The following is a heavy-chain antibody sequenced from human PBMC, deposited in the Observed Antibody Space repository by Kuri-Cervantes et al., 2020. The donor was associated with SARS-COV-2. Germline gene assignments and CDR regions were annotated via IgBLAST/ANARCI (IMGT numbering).Heavy chain of an antibody. CDR1: GGSISSYY. CDR3: ARTLVVPAAMLGYYYYYMDV. D-gene: IGHD2-2*01. Sequence: SETLSLTCTVSGGSISSYYWSWIRQPPGKGLEWIGYIYYSGSTNYNPSLKSRVTISVGTSKNQFSLKLSSVTAADTAVYYCARTLVVPAAMLGYYYYYMDVWGKGTTVTVSS. V-gene: IGHV4-59*01. CDR2: IYYSGST. J-gene: IGHJ6*03.